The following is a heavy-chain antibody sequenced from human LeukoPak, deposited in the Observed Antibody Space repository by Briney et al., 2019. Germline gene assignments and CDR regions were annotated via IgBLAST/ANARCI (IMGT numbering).Heavy chain of an antibody. D-gene: IGHD4-23*01. J-gene: IGHJ3*02. Sequence: GGSLRLSCAASGLSFSDAWMSWVRLTPGKGLEWVAVISYDGSNKYYADSVKGRFTISRDNSKNTLYLQMNSLRAEDTAVYYCARGGSYGGKVGAFDIWGQGTMVTVSS. CDR1: GLSFSDAW. CDR2: ISYDGSNK. V-gene: IGHV3-30*03. CDR3: ARGGSYGGKVGAFDI.